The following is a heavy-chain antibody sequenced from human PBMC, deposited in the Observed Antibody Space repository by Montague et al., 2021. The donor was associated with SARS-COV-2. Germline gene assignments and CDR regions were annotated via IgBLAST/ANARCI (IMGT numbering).Heavy chain of an antibody. J-gene: IGHJ4*02. CDR3: ARGSRQWLVRPPHYYYFDY. D-gene: IGHD6-19*01. Sequence: SETLSLTCAVYGGSFSGYYWSWIRKPPGKGLEWIGEINHSGSTNYNPSLKSRVTISVDTSKNQLSLKLSSVTAADTAVYYCARGSRQWLVRPPHYYYFDYWGQGTLVTVSS. V-gene: IGHV4-34*01. CDR1: GGSFSGYY. CDR2: INHSGST.